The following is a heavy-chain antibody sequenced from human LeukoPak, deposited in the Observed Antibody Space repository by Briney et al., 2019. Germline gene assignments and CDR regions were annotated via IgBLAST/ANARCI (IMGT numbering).Heavy chain of an antibody. V-gene: IGHV4-34*01. CDR2: INHSGST. CDR1: DRSFSAYY. CDR3: ARGRLPNS. Sequence: SGTLSLTCAVYDRSFSAYYWSWIRQPPGKGLEWIGEINHSGSTNYNPSLKSRVTISVDTSKNQFSLNLTSVTAADTAVYYCARGRLPNSWGQGTLVTVSS. J-gene: IGHJ4*02.